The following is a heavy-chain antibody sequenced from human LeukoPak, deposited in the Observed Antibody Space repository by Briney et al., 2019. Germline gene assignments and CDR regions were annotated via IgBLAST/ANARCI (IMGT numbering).Heavy chain of an antibody. V-gene: IGHV3-73*01. J-gene: IGHJ4*02. D-gene: IGHD2-2*02. Sequence: PGGSQKLSCTASGFTFSASPMHWVRQASGKGLEWVGRITSTYATAYAASVKGRFTISRDDSRSTTYLQMNSLETEDTAVYYCTREGCGATSCYTNDYWGQGTLVTVSS. CDR2: ITSTYAT. CDR1: GFTFSASP. CDR3: TREGCGATSCYTNDY.